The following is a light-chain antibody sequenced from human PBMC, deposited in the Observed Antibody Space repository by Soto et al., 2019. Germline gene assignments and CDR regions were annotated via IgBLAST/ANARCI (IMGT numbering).Light chain of an antibody. J-gene: IGLJ1*01. V-gene: IGLV1-40*01. Sequence: QSVLTQPPSVSGAPGQRVTISCTGSSSNIGAGYDVHWYQQLPGAAPKPLIYGNSNRPSGVPDRFSGSKSGTSASLAITGLQADDEADYYCQSCDSSLTLRVFGTGTSSPS. CDR1: SSNIGAGYD. CDR2: GNS. CDR3: QSCDSSLTLRV.